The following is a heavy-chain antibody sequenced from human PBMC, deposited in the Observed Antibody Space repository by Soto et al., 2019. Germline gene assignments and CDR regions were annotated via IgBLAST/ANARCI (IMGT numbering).Heavy chain of an antibody. J-gene: IGHJ4*02. CDR1: GGSISSYY. Sequence: QVQLQESGPGLVKPSETLSLTCTVSGGSISSYYWSWIRQSPGKGLEWIGYMYYSGSTNYNPSLKRRVTISIDTSRNQFSLKLSSLTAADTAVYYCARGTFGVVKDWGQGTLVTVSS. CDR2: MYYSGST. D-gene: IGHD3-3*01. V-gene: IGHV4-59*01. CDR3: ARGTFGVVKD.